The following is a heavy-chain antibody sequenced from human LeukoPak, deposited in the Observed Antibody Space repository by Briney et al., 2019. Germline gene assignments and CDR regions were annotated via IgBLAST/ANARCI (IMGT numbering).Heavy chain of an antibody. CDR3: AGADYGGNVQFDY. V-gene: IGHV4-4*02. J-gene: IGHJ4*02. D-gene: IGHD4-23*01. Sequence: SETLSLTCAVSGGSISSSNWWSWVRQPPGKGLEWIGEIYHSGSTNYNPSLKSRVTISVDKSKNQFSLKLSSVTAADTAVYYCAGADYGGNVQFDYWGQGTLVTVSS. CDR2: IYHSGST. CDR1: GGSISSSNW.